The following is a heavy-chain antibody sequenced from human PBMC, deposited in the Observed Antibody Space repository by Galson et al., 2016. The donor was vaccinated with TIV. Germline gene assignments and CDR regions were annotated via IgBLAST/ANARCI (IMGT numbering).Heavy chain of an antibody. D-gene: IGHD4-17*01. CDR1: GFTFNMYW. Sequence: SLRLSCAASGFTFNMYWMSWVRQAPDKGLEWVATIKQHGNEKYYVDSVKGRFTISSDNAKNSLYLQMNSLRAEDTAIYYCAREMDGDYNPYYDSWGQGTLVTFSS. CDR3: AREMDGDYNPYYDS. J-gene: IGHJ4*02. CDR2: IKQHGNEK. V-gene: IGHV3-7*01.